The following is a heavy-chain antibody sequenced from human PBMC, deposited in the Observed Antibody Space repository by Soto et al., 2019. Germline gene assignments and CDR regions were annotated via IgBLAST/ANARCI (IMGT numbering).Heavy chain of an antibody. J-gene: IGHJ4*02. V-gene: IGHV3-7*01. CDR2: IKQDGSEK. CDR3: ARDMGVFWSGYPEGGFDY. CDR1: GFTFTNYW. D-gene: IGHD3-3*01. Sequence: GGSLRLSCAASGFTFTNYWVSWVRQAPGKGLEWVANIKQDGSEKYYADSAKGRFIISRDNAKTSLYLQMNSLRAEDTAVYYCARDMGVFWSGYPEGGFDYWGQGTPVTVSS.